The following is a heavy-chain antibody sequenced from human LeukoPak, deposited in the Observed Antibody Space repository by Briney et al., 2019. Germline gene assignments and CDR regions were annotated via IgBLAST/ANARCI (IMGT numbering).Heavy chain of an antibody. V-gene: IGHV3-33*01. D-gene: IGHD3-16*01. Sequence: GGSLRLSCAPSGFTFRSYGMHGVRQAPGKGREGVAIIWYDGDKKYYVDSVKGRFTISRGNSKNTLDLQMNSLRVDDTAVYYCARGKGGYYYHMDVWGKGTTVTVSS. CDR3: ARGKGGYYYHMDV. CDR1: GFTFRSYG. J-gene: IGHJ6*03. CDR2: IWYDGDKK.